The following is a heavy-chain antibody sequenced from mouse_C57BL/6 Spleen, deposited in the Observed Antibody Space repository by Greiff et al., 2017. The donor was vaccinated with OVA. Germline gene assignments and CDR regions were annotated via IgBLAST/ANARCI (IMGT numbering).Heavy chain of an antibody. V-gene: IGHV2-9-1*01. Sequence: VQRVESGPGLVAPSQSLSITCTVSGFSLTSYAISWVRQPPGKGLEWLGVIWTGGGTNYNSALKSRLSISKDNSKSQVFLKMNSLQTDDTARYYCARFTTVVARDWFAYWGQGTLVTVSA. CDR3: ARFTTVVARDWFAY. CDR2: IWTGGGT. D-gene: IGHD1-1*01. J-gene: IGHJ3*01. CDR1: GFSLTSYA.